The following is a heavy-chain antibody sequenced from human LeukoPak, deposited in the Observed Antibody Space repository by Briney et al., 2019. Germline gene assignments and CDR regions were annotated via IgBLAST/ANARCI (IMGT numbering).Heavy chain of an antibody. CDR2: INGDGSAI. D-gene: IGHD5-18*01. CDR1: GFTFSSYW. V-gene: IGHV3-74*01. CDR3: AGDPGYSYGYYFDY. J-gene: IGHJ4*02. Sequence: GGSLRLSCAASGFTFSSYWMYWVRQAPGKGLVWVSRINGDGSAINYADSVKGRFTISRDNAKNTVYLQMNSLRAEDTAVYYCAGDPGYSYGYYFDYWGQGTLVTVSS.